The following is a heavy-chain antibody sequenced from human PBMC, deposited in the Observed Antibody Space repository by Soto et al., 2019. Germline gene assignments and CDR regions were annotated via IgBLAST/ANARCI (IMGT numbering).Heavy chain of an antibody. J-gene: IGHJ4*02. Sequence: EVQLVESGGGLVQPGGSLKLSCSVAGFTFRGSAMHWVRQASGKGLEWVGRIRSKSNSYATAYAASVKGRFTSSRDDSKNTAYLQINSLKTEETAVYYWTSCYGDCVRDYWGQGTLVTVSS. CDR2: IRSKSNSYAT. CDR1: GFTFRGSA. D-gene: IGHD4-17*01. V-gene: IGHV3-73*01. CDR3: TSCYGDCVRDY.